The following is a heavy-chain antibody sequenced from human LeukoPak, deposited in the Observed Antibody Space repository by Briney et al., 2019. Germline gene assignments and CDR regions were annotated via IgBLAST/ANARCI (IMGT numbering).Heavy chain of an antibody. Sequence: SVKVSCKASGYTFTSYGISWVRQAPGQGLEWMGRIIPIFGTANYAQKFQGRVTITTDESTSTAYMELSSLRSEDTAVYYCAQAAAGFNDYWGQGTLVTVSS. V-gene: IGHV1-69*05. D-gene: IGHD6-13*01. CDR1: GYTFTSYG. CDR2: IIPIFGTA. CDR3: AQAAAGFNDY. J-gene: IGHJ4*02.